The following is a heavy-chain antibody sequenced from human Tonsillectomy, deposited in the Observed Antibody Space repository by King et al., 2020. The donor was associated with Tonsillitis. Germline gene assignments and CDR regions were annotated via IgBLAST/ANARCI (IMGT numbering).Heavy chain of an antibody. J-gene: IGHJ6*02. D-gene: IGHD3-10*01. V-gene: IGHV1-46*03. CDR2: INPSGGST. CDR1: GYTITSNY. Sequence: QLVQSGAEVKKPGASVKVSCKASGYTITSNYMHWVRQAPGQGLEWMGIINPSGGSTSYAQKFQGRVTMTRDTSTSTVYMELSSLRSEDTAVYYCARDRHGEARSRGGIDVWGQGTTVTVSS. CDR3: ARDRHGEARSRGGIDV.